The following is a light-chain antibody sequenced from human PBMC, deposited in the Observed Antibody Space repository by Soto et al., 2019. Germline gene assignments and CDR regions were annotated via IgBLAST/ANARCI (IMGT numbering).Light chain of an antibody. Sequence: EIVLTQSPGTLSLSPGETATLSCRASQSVSSYLAWYQQEPGQAPRLLMYDVSIRATGIPDRFSGSGSGTDFTLTIGRLEPEDFAVYYCQQFADSYTFGQGTKLEIK. CDR2: DVS. CDR1: QSVSSY. J-gene: IGKJ2*01. V-gene: IGKV3D-20*02. CDR3: QQFADSYT.